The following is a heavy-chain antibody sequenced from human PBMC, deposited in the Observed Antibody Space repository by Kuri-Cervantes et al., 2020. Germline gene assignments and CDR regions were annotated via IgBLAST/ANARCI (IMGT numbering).Heavy chain of an antibody. CDR2: IYYSGST. CDR1: GGSISSSSYY. Sequence: SETLSLTCTVSGGSISSSSYYWGWIRQPPGKGLEWIGYIYYSGSTYYNPSLKSRVTISVDTSKNQFSLKLSSVTAADTAVYYCARVFLGYGDYFDYWGQGTLVTVSS. V-gene: IGHV4-30-4*08. CDR3: ARVFLGYGDYFDY. J-gene: IGHJ4*02. D-gene: IGHD4-17*01.